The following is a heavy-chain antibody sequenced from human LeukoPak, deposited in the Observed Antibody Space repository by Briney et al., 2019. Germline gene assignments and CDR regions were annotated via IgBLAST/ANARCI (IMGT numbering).Heavy chain of an antibody. D-gene: IGHD2-2*01. Sequence: SETLALTCTVSGGSISSYYWSWIRQPPGKGLEWIGYIYYSGSTNYYPSLKSRVTISVGASENQFSLMLSSVTAADTAVYYCASPARYCSSTSCYAYFDSWGQGTLVTVSS. CDR1: GGSISSYY. CDR3: ASPARYCSSTSCYAYFDS. CDR2: IYYSGST. J-gene: IGHJ4*02. V-gene: IGHV4-59*08.